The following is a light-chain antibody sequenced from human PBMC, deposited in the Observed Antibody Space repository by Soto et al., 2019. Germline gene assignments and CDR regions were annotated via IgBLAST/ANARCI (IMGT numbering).Light chain of an antibody. J-gene: IGKJ1*01. CDR1: QSVSSN. V-gene: IGKV3-15*01. Sequence: ELMMTQSPATLSVSPGERATLSCRASQSVSSNLTWYKQKPGQAPRLLIYRASTRATGIPAMFSGSGSVTVFTLTFSSLQSEDFAVYFCKQYNNWPRTFGQGTKVEIK. CDR2: RAS. CDR3: KQYNNWPRT.